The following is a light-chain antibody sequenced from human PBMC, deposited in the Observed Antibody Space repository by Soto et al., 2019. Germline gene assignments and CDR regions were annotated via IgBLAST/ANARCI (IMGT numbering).Light chain of an antibody. CDR3: QQYTDWPLT. CDR1: QSVTSNY. V-gene: IGKV3-20*01. J-gene: IGKJ1*01. Sequence: EVVMTQSPATLSVSPGERAALSCRASQSVTSNYLAWYQQKPGQAPRLLIYGISTRATGVPDRFSGSGSGTDLTLTISRLEPEDFAVYYCQQYTDWPLTFGQGTKVDIK. CDR2: GIS.